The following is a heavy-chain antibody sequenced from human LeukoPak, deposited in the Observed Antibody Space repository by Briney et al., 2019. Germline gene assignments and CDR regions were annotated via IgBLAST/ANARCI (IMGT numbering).Heavy chain of an antibody. V-gene: IGHV3-23*01. CDR1: GFTFSSYA. CDR3: AKDLSSWNDY. CDR2: ISGSGGST. J-gene: IGHJ4*02. D-gene: IGHD6-13*01. Sequence: GGSLRLSCAASGFTFSSYAMSWVRQAPGKGLEWVSAISGSGGSTYYADSVKGRLTISRDNSKNTLYLQMNSLRAEDTAIYYCAKDLSSWNDYWGQGTLVTVSS.